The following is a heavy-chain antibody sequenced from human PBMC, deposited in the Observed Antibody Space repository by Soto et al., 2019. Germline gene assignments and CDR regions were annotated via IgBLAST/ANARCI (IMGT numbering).Heavy chain of an antibody. Sequence: EVQLVESGGGLVQPGGSLRLSCAASGFTVSNYYMTWVRQAPGKGLEWVSVLYSGGTANYADSVKGRFTISRDNSKNTVYLQMNSLRADDTAISYCAREQTDAFDIWGQGTTVTVSS. CDR1: GFTVSNYY. J-gene: IGHJ3*02. CDR3: AREQTDAFDI. CDR2: LYSGGTA. V-gene: IGHV3-66*01.